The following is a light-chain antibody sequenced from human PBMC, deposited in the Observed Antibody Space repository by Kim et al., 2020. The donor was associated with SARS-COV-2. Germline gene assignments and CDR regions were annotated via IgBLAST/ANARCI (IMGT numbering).Light chain of an antibody. CDR2: GSS. CDR3: QQYGSSPPSLT. J-gene: IGKJ4*01. V-gene: IGKV3-20*01. CDR1: QSVTSST. Sequence: GERATLSCRASQSVTSSTLAWYQQSPGQSPRLLIYGSSTRATGIPDRFSGSGSGTDFTLTISRLEPEDFAVYYCQQYGSSPPSLTFGGGTKVDIK.